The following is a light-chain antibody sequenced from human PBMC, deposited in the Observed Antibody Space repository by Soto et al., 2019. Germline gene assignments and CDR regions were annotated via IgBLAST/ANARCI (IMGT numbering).Light chain of an antibody. J-gene: IGKJ1*01. V-gene: IGKV3-11*01. CDR1: QSVSSY. CDR3: QHYGNSPQT. CDR2: DAS. Sequence: EIVLTQSPATLSLSPGERATLSCRASQSVSSYLAWYQQKPGQAPRLLIYDASNRATGIPARFSGSGSGTDFTLTISSLEPEDFAVYYCQHYGNSPQTFGQGTKVDIK.